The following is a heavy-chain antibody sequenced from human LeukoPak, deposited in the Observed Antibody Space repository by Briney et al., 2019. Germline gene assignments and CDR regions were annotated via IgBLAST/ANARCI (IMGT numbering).Heavy chain of an antibody. CDR2: ISNTGNTL. V-gene: IGHV3-48*04. CDR3: ARDTSSDFWSGGLVL. CDR1: GITLRTYW. D-gene: IGHD3-3*01. Sequence: PGGSLRLSCEASGITLRTYWMHWVRQAPGKGLEWVSYISNTGNTLYYADSVKGRFTISRDNAKNSLYLQMNSLRVEDTAVYYCARDTSSDFWSGGLVLWGQGTLVTVSS. J-gene: IGHJ4*02.